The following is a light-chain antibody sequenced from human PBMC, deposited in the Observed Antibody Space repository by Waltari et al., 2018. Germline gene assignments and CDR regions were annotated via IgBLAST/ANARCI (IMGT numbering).Light chain of an antibody. CDR1: NIGSNS. CDR3: QVWDASRDRGV. V-gene: IGLV3-21*02. J-gene: IGLJ3*02. Sequence: SYVLTQPPSVSVAPGQTARTTCSATNIGSNSVHWYQQRPGQAPVLVMCDDSDRPSGIPDRFSGSNSGNTAILTVSGVEVGDEADYYCQVWDASRDRGVFGGGTKLSVL. CDR2: DDS.